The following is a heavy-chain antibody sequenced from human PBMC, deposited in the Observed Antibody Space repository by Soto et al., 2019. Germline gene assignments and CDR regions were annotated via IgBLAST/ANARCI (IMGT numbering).Heavy chain of an antibody. V-gene: IGHV4-59*08. D-gene: IGHD6-13*01. CDR1: GGSFISYY. CDR2: IYNSGST. J-gene: IGHJ4*02. CDR3: ARLLSYSSSWYYFDK. Sequence: PSETLSLTCTFSGGSFISYYWSWIRQPTGKGLEWIGNIYNSGSTNYNPSLKSRVTISVDTPKNQFSLKLNSVTAADAAVYYCARLLSYSSSWYYFDKWGQGTLVTVSS.